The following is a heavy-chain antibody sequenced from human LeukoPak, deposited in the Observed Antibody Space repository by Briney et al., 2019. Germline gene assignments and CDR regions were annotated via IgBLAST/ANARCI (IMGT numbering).Heavy chain of an antibody. CDR3: AKSFLAMTTVTSLDY. V-gene: IGHV3-23*01. D-gene: IGHD4-17*01. Sequence: PGGSLRLSCAASGFTFSSYATSWVRQAPGKGLEWVSAISGSGGSTYYADSVKGRFTISRDNSKNTLYLQMNSLRAEDTAVYYCAKSFLAMTTVTSLDYWGQGTLVTVSS. CDR1: GFTFSSYA. J-gene: IGHJ4*02. CDR2: ISGSGGST.